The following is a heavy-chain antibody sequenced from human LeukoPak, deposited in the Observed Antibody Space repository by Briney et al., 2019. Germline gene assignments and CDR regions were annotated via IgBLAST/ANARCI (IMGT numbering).Heavy chain of an antibody. Sequence: PSVTVSLTCTVSGGSISSYYWSWIRQPPGKGLEWIGYIYYCGSPNYNPSLKSRVTISVDTSKNQFSLKLSSVTAADTAVYYCARGGRFFRFDYWGQGTLVTVSS. CDR2: IYYCGSP. D-gene: IGHD3-16*01. CDR1: GGSISSYY. V-gene: IGHV4-59*01. CDR3: ARGGRFFRFDY. J-gene: IGHJ4*02.